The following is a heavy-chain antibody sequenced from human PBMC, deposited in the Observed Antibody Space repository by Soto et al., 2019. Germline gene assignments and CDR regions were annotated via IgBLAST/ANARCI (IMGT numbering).Heavy chain of an antibody. V-gene: IGHV3-23*01. Sequence: GGSLRLSCAASGFTFSSYAMSWVRQAPGKGLEWVSAISGSGGSTYYADSVKGRFTISRDNSKNTLYLQMNSLRAKDTAVYYCAKGRGTMVRGVIDAFDIWGQGTMVTVSS. CDR1: GFTFSSYA. J-gene: IGHJ3*02. CDR3: AKGRGTMVRGVIDAFDI. CDR2: ISGSGGST. D-gene: IGHD3-10*01.